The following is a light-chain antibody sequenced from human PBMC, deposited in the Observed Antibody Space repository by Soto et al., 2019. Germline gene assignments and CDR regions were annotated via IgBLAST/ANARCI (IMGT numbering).Light chain of an antibody. V-gene: IGLV2-8*01. J-gene: IGLJ2*01. CDR2: EVS. CDR1: SSDVGGYNY. CDR3: SSYAGSNHVV. Sequence: QSALTQPPSASGSPGQSVTISCTGTSSDVGGYNYVSWYQQHPGKAPKLMIYEVSKRPSGVPDRFSGSKSGNTASLTVSGLQAEDEADYYCSSYAGSNHVVFGGGTKPTVL.